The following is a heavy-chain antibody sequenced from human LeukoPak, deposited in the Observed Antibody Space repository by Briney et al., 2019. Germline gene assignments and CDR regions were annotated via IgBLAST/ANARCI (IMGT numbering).Heavy chain of an antibody. V-gene: IGHV4-34*01. J-gene: IGHJ6*03. CDR2: INHSGSN. Sequence: PSETLSLTCAVYGGSFSGYYWSWIRQPPGKGLEWIGEINHSGSNNYNPSLKSRVTISVDTSKNQFSLKLSSVTAADTAVYYCARRAPYYYGSGSYYTRKDYYYYYMDVWGKGTTVTISS. CDR3: ARRAPYYYGSGSYYTRKDYYYYYMDV. D-gene: IGHD3-10*01. CDR1: GGSFSGYY.